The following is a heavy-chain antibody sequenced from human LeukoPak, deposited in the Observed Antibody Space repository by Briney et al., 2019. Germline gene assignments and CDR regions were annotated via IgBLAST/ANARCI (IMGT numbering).Heavy chain of an antibody. Sequence: GDSLKISCKTSGYTFTDYWIGWVRQMSGKGLEWMGIIYPIDSDSKYSPSFQGQVTISADKSINTAYLQWSSLKASDTGIYYCVRLWDSCFDYWGQGTLVTVSS. CDR3: VRLWDSCFDY. V-gene: IGHV5-51*01. CDR1: GYTFTDYW. J-gene: IGHJ4*02. D-gene: IGHD2-15*01. CDR2: IYPIDSDS.